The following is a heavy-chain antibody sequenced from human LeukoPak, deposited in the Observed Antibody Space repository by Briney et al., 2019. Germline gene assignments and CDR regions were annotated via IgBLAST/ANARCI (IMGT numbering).Heavy chain of an antibody. CDR3: ARQFSYYDSSDDAFDI. Sequence: SETLSLTCAVSGGSISSGGYSWSWIRQPPGKGLEWIGYIYYSGSTYYNPSLKSRVTISVDTSKNQFSLKLSSVTAADTAVYYCARQFSYYDSSDDAFDIWGQGTMVTVSS. D-gene: IGHD3-22*01. CDR1: GGSISSGGYS. CDR2: IYYSGST. V-gene: IGHV4-30-4*07. J-gene: IGHJ3*02.